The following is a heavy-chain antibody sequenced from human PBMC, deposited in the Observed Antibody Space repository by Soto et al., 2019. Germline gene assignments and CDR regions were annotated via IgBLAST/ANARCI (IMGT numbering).Heavy chain of an antibody. CDR1: GDSISSNSAA. CDR2: TYYRSKWYN. Sequence: SQTLSLTCAISGDSISSNSAAWNWIRQSPSRGLEWLGRTYYRSKWYNDYAVSVKSRITINPDTSKNQFSLQLNSVTPEDTAVYYCARDRIVATNRIQLDYWGQGALVTVSS. CDR3: ARDRIVATNRIQLDY. J-gene: IGHJ4*02. V-gene: IGHV6-1*01. D-gene: IGHD5-12*01.